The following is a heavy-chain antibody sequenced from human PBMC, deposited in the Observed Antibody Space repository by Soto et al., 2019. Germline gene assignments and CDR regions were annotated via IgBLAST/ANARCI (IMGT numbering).Heavy chain of an antibody. CDR3: ATIAVPGTSAFDI. D-gene: IGHD6-19*01. Sequence: EVQLVESWGGLVQPGGSLKLSCAASGFNFRGSTVHWVRQASGKGLEWLGRIRNKTNNYATAYAASVKGRFTISREDSRNTAYLQMNSLKTEDTAVYYCATIAVPGTSAFDIWGQGTMVTVSS. J-gene: IGHJ3*02. V-gene: IGHV3-73*02. CDR1: GFNFRGST. CDR2: IRNKTNNYAT.